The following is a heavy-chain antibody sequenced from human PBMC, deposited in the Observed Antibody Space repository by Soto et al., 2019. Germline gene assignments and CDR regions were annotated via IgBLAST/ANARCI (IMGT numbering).Heavy chain of an antibody. V-gene: IGHV4-34*01. CDR2: INHSGST. CDR1: GGSFSGYY. D-gene: IGHD3-3*01. J-gene: IGHJ5*02. CDR3: AREVMLGITIFGVVTLTSNGFDP. Sequence: QVQLQQWGAGLLKPSETLSLTCAVYGGSFSGYYWSWIRQPPGTGLEWIGEINHSGSTNYNPSLKSRVTISVDTAKNQFSLKLSSVTAADTAVYYCAREVMLGITIFGVVTLTSNGFDPWGQGTLVTVSS.